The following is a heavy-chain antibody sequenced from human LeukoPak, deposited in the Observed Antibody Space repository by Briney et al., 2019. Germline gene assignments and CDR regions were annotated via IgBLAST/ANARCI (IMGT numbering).Heavy chain of an antibody. CDR3: ARDRGSGPFDY. V-gene: IGHV1-46*01. J-gene: IGHJ4*02. Sequence: ASVKVSCKASGYTFTSYYMQWVRQAPGQGLEWMGIINPSGGSTSYAQKFQGRVTMTRDTSTSTIYMELSSLRSEDTAVYYCARDRGSGPFDYWGQGTLVTVSS. CDR1: GYTFTSYY. CDR2: INPSGGST. D-gene: IGHD2-15*01.